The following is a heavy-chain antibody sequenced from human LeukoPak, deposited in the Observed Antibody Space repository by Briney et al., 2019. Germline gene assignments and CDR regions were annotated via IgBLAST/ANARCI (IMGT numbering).Heavy chain of an antibody. D-gene: IGHD3-10*01. CDR3: ARGYGAGNYRRPFYGMDV. CDR2: LNWDGDVT. Sequence: GGSLRLSCEASGFTFNDYGMTWVRQGPGKGLEWVAGLNWDGDVTRYADSVKGRFIINRDNAKNSVYLQMDSLRAEDTAFYYCARGYGAGNYRRPFYGMDVWGQGTPVTVSS. CDR1: GFTFNDYG. V-gene: IGHV3-20*04. J-gene: IGHJ6*02.